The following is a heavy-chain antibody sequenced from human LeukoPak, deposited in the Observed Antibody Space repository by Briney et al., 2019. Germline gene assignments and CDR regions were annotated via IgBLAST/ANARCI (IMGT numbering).Heavy chain of an antibody. CDR2: IIPIFGTA. Sequence: SVKVSCKASGGTFSSYAISWVRQAPGQGLEWMGGIIPIFGTANYAQKFQGRVTITADESTSTAYMELSSLRSEDTAVYYCARASRRYYYDGSGIPSEWGQGTLVTVSS. V-gene: IGHV1-69*13. CDR3: ARASRRYYYDGSGIPSE. D-gene: IGHD3-22*01. CDR1: GGTFSSYA. J-gene: IGHJ4*02.